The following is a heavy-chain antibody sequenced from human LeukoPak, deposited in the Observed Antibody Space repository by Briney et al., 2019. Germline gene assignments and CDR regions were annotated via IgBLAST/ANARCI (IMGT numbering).Heavy chain of an antibody. CDR2: ISSSGSTI. V-gene: IGHV3-48*03. D-gene: IGHD6-19*01. J-gene: IGHJ4*02. CDR3: ARVQQWLAITYYFDY. Sequence: GGSLRLSCAASGFTFSSYEMNWVRQAPGKGLEWVSYISSSGSTIYYADSVKGRFTISRDNAKNSLYLQMNSLRAEDTAVYYCARVQQWLAITYYFDYWSQGTLVTVSS. CDR1: GFTFSSYE.